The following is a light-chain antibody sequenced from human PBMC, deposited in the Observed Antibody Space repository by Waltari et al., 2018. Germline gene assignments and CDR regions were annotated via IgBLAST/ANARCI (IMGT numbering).Light chain of an antibody. Sequence: QSALTQPRPVSGSTGQSVTIPCTGTSSDVGGYNHVSWYQHPPGKAPHLIIYDVTKRPSGVPDRFSASKSDNTASLTISGLQAEDEADYYCCSYAGSITFWVFGGGTKLTVL. CDR2: DVT. V-gene: IGLV2-11*01. J-gene: IGLJ3*02. CDR1: SSDVGGYNH. CDR3: CSYAGSITFWV.